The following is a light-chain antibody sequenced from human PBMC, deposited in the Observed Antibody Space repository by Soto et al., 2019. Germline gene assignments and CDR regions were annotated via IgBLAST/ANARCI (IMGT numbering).Light chain of an antibody. V-gene: IGLV1-40*01. Sequence: QAVVTQPPSVSGAPGQRVTISCTGSSSNIGAGYDVHWYQQLPGTAPKLLIYGNSNRPSGVPDRSSGSKSGTSASLAITGLQAEDEADYYCQSYDSSLSAVVFGGGTKVTVL. J-gene: IGLJ2*01. CDR2: GNS. CDR3: QSYDSSLSAVV. CDR1: SSNIGAGYD.